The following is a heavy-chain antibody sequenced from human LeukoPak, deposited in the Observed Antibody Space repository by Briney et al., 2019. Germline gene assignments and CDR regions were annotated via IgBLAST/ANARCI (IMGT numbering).Heavy chain of an antibody. J-gene: IGHJ3*02. CDR1: GGSISSYY. V-gene: IGHV4-59*01. CDR2: IYYSGST. D-gene: IGHD3-22*01. CDR3: ARPLSYDSSGYGAFDI. Sequence: SETLSLTCTVSGGSISSYYWSWIRQPPGKGLEWIGYIYYSGSTNYNPSLKSRVTISVDTSKNQFSLKLSSVTAADTAVYYCARPLSYDSSGYGAFDIWGQGTMVTVSS.